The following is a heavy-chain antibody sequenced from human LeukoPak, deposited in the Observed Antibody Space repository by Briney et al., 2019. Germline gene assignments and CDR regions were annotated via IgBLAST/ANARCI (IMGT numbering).Heavy chain of an antibody. CDR1: GFTFSSYS. J-gene: IGHJ6*03. Sequence: GGSLRLSCAASGFTFSSYSMNWVRQAPGKGLEWVSSISSSSSYIYYADSVKGRFTISRDNSKNTLYLQMNSLRAEDMAVYYCARESGTHYYYYYMDVWGKGTTVTVSS. CDR3: ARESGTHYYYYYMDV. V-gene: IGHV3-21*01. CDR2: ISSSSSYI. D-gene: IGHD1-1*01.